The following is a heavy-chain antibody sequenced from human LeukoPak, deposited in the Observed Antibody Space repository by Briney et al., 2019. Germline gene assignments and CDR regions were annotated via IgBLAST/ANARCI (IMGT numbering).Heavy chain of an antibody. D-gene: IGHD3-3*01. CDR1: GYTFTSYG. V-gene: IGHV1-18*01. CDR2: ISAYNGNT. CDR3: ARDRSSSYYDFWSGDYYYYYMDV. J-gene: IGHJ6*03. Sequence: VSVKVSCKASGYTFTSYGIGWVRQAPGQGLEWMGWISAYNGNTNYAQKLQGRVTMTTDTSTSTAYMELRSLRSDDTAVYYCARDRSSSYYDFWSGDYYYYYMDVWGKGTTVTVSS.